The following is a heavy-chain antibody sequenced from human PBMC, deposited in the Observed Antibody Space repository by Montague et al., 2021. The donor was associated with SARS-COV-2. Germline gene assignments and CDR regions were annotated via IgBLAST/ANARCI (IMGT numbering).Heavy chain of an antibody. CDR3: ARPLVRGVPKAFDI. J-gene: IGHJ3*02. Sequence: SETLSLTCTVSGGSITRNYYWGWIRQPPGKGLEWVGNIYYSGTTFINPSLESRVTISVDAPKNQFSLNLTSVTAADTAVDYCARPLVRGVPKAFDIWGQGALVIVSS. V-gene: IGHV4-39*01. D-gene: IGHD3-10*01. CDR2: IYYSGTT. CDR1: GGSITRNYY.